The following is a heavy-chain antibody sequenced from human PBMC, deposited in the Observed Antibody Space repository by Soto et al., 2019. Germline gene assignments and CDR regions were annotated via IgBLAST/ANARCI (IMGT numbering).Heavy chain of an antibody. V-gene: IGHV4-34*01. D-gene: IGHD1-26*01. CDR3: ARGHSGSYFDY. CDR1: GGSFSGYY. CDR2: INHSGST. Sequence: SQTLSLTCAVYGGSFSGYYWSWIRQPPGKGLEWIGEINHSGSTNYNPSLKSRVTISVDTSKNQFSLKLSSVTAADTAVYYCARGHSGSYFDYWGQGTLVTVSS. J-gene: IGHJ4*02.